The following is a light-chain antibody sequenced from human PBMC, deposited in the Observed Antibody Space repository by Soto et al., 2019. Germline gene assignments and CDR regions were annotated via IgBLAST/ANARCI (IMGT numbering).Light chain of an antibody. CDR3: QHYNSYSEA. V-gene: IGKV1-5*03. CDR1: QTIDSW. CDR2: KAP. Sequence: IQMTQSPSTLSASVGDRVTITCRASQTIDSWLAWYQQRPGKPPNLLIYKAPTLASGVPSRFSGSGSGTEFTLTISSLQPDDFATYYCQHYNSYSEAFGQGTKVE. J-gene: IGKJ1*01.